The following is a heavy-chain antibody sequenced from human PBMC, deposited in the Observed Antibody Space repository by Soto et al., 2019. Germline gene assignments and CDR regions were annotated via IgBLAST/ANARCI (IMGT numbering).Heavy chain of an antibody. CDR3: AMRCSGGSCYGVYFDY. D-gene: IGHD2-15*01. Sequence: QVQLQESGPGLVKPSQTLSLTCTVSGGSISSGDYYWSWIRQPPGKGLEWIGYIYYSGSTYYNPSLKSRVTRTVDTSKYQFSLKLSSVTAADTAVYYCAMRCSGGSCYGVYFDYWGQGTLVTVSS. V-gene: IGHV4-30-4*01. CDR1: GGSISSGDYY. CDR2: IYYSGST. J-gene: IGHJ4*02.